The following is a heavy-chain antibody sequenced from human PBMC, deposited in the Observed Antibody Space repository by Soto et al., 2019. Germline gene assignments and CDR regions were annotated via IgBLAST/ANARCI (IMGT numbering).Heavy chain of an antibody. CDR1: GFTFSSYA. J-gene: IGHJ4*02. V-gene: IGHV3-23*01. Sequence: PGGSLRLSCAASGFTFSSYAMSWVRQAPGKGLEWVSAISGSGGSTYYADSVKGRFTISRDNSKNTLYLQMNSLRAEDTAVYYCAKDPYDFWSGYKGYWGQGTLVTVSS. CDR2: ISGSGGST. CDR3: AKDPYDFWSGYKGY. D-gene: IGHD3-3*01.